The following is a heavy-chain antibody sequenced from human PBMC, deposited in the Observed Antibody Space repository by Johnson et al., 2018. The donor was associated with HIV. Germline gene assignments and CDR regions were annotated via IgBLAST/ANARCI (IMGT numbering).Heavy chain of an antibody. CDR3: ARDPSLYYDFWSGGFAFDI. Sequence: VQLVESGGALVQPGGSLRLSCAASGFTVSSNSMTWVRQAPGKGLECVSLIYRGGSTYYADSVKGRFTISRDNSKNTLYLQMNSLRAEDTAVYYCARDPSLYYDFWSGGFAFDIWAQGTMVTVSS. J-gene: IGHJ3*02. CDR2: IYRGGST. CDR1: GFTVSSNS. D-gene: IGHD3-3*01. V-gene: IGHV3-66*02.